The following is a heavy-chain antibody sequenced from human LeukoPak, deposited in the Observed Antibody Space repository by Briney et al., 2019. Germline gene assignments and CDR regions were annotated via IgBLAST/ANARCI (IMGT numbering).Heavy chain of an antibody. D-gene: IGHD6-25*01. CDR2: INPSGGST. V-gene: IGHV1-46*01. CDR1: GYTFTSYY. J-gene: IGHJ3*02. CDR3: AISLSGPADI. Sequence: ASVKVSCKASGYTFTSYYMHWVRQAPGQGLEWMGIINPSGGSTSYAQKFQGRVTMTEDTSTDTAYMELSSLRSEDTAVYYCAISLSGPADIWGQGTMVTVSS.